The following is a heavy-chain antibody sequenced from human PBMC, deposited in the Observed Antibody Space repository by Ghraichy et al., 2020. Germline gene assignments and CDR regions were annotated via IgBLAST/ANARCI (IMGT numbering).Heavy chain of an antibody. J-gene: IGHJ4*02. CDR1: GFTFSSYW. Sequence: GGSLRLSCAASGFTFSSYWMHWVRQAPGKGLVWVSRINGDGGSTSYADSVKGRFTISRDNAKNTLYLQMNSLRAEDTAVYYCVWSGYYQPPLWGQGTLVTVSS. V-gene: IGHV3-74*01. D-gene: IGHD3-3*01. CDR2: INGDGGST. CDR3: VWSGYYQPPL.